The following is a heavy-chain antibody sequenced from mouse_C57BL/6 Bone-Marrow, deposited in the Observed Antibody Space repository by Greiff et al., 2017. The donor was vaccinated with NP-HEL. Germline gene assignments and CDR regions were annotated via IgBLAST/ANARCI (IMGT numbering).Heavy chain of an antibody. V-gene: IGHV1-64*01. Sequence: VQLQQPGAELVKPGASVKLSCKASGYTFTSYWMHWVKQRPGQGLEWIGMIHPNSGSTNYNEKFKSKATLTVDKSSSRAYMQLSSLTSEDSAVYYCARVGYRGYYAMDYWGQGTSVTVSS. CDR3: ARVGYRGYYAMDY. D-gene: IGHD2-14*01. CDR2: IHPNSGST. CDR1: GYTFTSYW. J-gene: IGHJ4*01.